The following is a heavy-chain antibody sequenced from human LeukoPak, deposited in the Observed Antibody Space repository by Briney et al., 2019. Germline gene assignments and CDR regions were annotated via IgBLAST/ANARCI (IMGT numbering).Heavy chain of an antibody. Sequence: GGSLRLSCAASGFTFSKYWMLWIRQAPGKGLESVSRINTDGTVTTYADSVKGRFTVSRDNADNTMFLQMNSVRDEDTAVYYCATKQWLAPPPDSWGQGTPVTVSS. D-gene: IGHD6-19*01. CDR3: ATKQWLAPPPDS. CDR1: GFTFSKYW. V-gene: IGHV3-74*01. CDR2: INTDGTVT. J-gene: IGHJ4*02.